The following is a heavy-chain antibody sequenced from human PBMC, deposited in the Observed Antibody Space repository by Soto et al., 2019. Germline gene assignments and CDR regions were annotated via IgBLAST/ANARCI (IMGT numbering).Heavy chain of an antibody. D-gene: IGHD3-22*01. V-gene: IGHV3-30-3*01. CDR2: ISYDGSNK. Sequence: GSLRLSCAASGFTFSSYAMHWVRQAPGKGLEWVAVISYDGSNKYYADSVKGRFTISRDNSKNTLYLQMNSLRAEDTAVYYCARASDYYEVVDAFDIWGQGTMVTVSS. CDR3: ARASDYYEVVDAFDI. CDR1: GFTFSSYA. J-gene: IGHJ3*02.